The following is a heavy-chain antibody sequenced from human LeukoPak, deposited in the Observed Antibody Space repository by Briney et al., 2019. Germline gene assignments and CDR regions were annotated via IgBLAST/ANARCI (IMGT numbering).Heavy chain of an antibody. Sequence: PGGSLRLSCAASGFTFSSYSMNWVRQAPGKGLEWVGRIRSKANSYATAYAASVKGRFTISKNDSKNTAYLQMNSLKSEDTAVYYCTRRYDSSGFDYWGQGTLVTVSS. D-gene: IGHD3-22*01. V-gene: IGHV3-73*01. J-gene: IGHJ4*02. CDR1: GFTFSSYS. CDR2: IRSKANSYAT. CDR3: TRRYDSSGFDY.